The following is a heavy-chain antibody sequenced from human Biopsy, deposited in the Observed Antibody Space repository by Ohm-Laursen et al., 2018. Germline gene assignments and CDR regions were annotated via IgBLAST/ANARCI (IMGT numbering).Heavy chain of an antibody. CDR1: GGSFTGHY. D-gene: IGHD4-23*01. CDR2: ISHTGNT. Sequence: TLSLTCTVSGGSFTGHYWSWIRQPPGKGLEWIGHISHTGNTSYKSSLKSRVTISLDTSRKHFSLRLTSLAAADTAVYYCARGSNEYGGLYFPHWGQGTLVTVSS. V-gene: IGHV4-59*11. CDR3: ARGSNEYGGLYFPH. J-gene: IGHJ1*01.